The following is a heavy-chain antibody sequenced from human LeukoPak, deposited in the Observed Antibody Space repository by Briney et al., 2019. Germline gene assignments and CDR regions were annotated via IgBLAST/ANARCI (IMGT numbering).Heavy chain of an antibody. J-gene: IGHJ4*02. CDR3: AKDSVNVGYYDSSGYYSRGAFDY. V-gene: IGHV3-30*18. CDR1: GFTFSSYG. Sequence: GGSLRLSCAASGFTFSSYGMHWVRQAPGKGLEWVAVISYDGSNKYYEDSVKGRFTISRDNSKNTLYLQMNSLRAEDRAVYYCAKDSVNVGYYDSSGYYSRGAFDYWGQGTLVTVSS. CDR2: ISYDGSNK. D-gene: IGHD3-22*01.